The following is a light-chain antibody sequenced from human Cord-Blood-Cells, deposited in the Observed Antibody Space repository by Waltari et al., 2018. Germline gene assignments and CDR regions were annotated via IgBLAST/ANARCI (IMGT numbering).Light chain of an antibody. CDR1: QSVLYSSNNKNY. Sequence: DIVMTQSPDSLAVSLGERATINCKSSQSVLYSSNNKNYLAWYKQKPGQPPKLLIYWASTRESGVPERFSGSGSGTDVTLTISSLQAEDVAVYYCQQYYSTPFTFGPGTKVDIK. V-gene: IGKV4-1*01. J-gene: IGKJ3*01. CDR2: WAS. CDR3: QQYYSTPFT.